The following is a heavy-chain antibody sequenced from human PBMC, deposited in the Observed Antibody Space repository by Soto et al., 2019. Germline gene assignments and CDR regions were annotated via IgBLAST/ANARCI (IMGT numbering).Heavy chain of an antibody. CDR1: GGSFSGYY. V-gene: IGHV4-34*01. CDR2: INHSGST. J-gene: IGHJ3*02. Sequence: PSETLSLTCAAYGGSFSGYYWSWIRQPPGKGLEWIGEINHSGSTNYNPSLTSRVTISVDTYKNQFSLKLSSVTAAGTAVYYCARGSDDSTGYYHHFRAFDIWGQGTMVTVSS. D-gene: IGHD3-22*01. CDR3: ARGSDDSTGYYHHFRAFDI.